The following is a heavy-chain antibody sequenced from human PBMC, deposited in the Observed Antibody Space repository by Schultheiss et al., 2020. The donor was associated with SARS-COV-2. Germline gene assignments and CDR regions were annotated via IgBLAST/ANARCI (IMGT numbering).Heavy chain of an antibody. CDR3: TRDRMGATYYYGMDV. CDR2: IRSKAYGGTT. CDR1: GFTFGDYA. V-gene: IGHV3-49*04. Sequence: GGSLRLSCTASGFTFGDYAMSWVRQAPGKGLEWEGFIRSKAYGGTTEYAASVKGRFTISRDDSKSIAYLQMNSLKTEDTAVYYCTRDRMGATYYYGMDVWGQGTTVTVSS. D-gene: IGHD1-26*01. J-gene: IGHJ6*02.